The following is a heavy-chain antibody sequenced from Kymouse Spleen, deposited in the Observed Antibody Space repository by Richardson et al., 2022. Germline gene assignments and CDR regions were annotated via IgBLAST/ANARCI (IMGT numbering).Heavy chain of an antibody. CDR2: ISSSSSTI. D-gene: IGHD3-3*01. CDR1: GFTFSSYS. CDR3: ARDYYDFWSGYYNYYYGMDV. J-gene: IGHJ6*02. V-gene: IGHV3-48*02. Sequence: EVQLVESGGGLVQPGGSLRLSCAASGFTFSSYSMNWVRQAPGKGLEWVSYISSSSSTIYYADSVKGRFTISRDNAKNSLYLQMNSLRDEDTAVYYCARDYYDFWSGYYNYYYGMDVWGQGTTVTVSS.